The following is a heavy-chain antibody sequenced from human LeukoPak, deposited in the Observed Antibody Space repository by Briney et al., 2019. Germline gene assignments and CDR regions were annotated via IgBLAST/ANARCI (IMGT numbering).Heavy chain of an antibody. Sequence: ASVKVSCKASGGTFSSYAISWVRQAPGQGLEWMGRIIPIFGTANYAQKFQGRATITTDESTSTAYMELSSLRSEDTAVYYCARDPELGPDAFDIWGQGTMVTVSS. D-gene: IGHD7-27*01. V-gene: IGHV1-69*05. CDR3: ARDPELGPDAFDI. J-gene: IGHJ3*02. CDR1: GGTFSSYA. CDR2: IIPIFGTA.